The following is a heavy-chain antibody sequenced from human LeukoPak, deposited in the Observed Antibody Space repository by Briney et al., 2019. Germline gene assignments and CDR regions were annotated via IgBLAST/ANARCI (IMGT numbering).Heavy chain of an antibody. D-gene: IGHD6-13*01. CDR2: ISSSGSTI. J-gene: IGHJ4*02. Sequence: GGSLRLSCAASGFTFSSYWMHWVRKAPGKGLERVSYISSSGSTIYYADSVKSRCTISRDNAKNSLYLQMNSLRAEDTAAEYWTRALGSSDDYWGQGTLVTVSS. V-gene: IGHV3-48*04. CDR1: GFTFSSYW. CDR3: TRALGSSDDY.